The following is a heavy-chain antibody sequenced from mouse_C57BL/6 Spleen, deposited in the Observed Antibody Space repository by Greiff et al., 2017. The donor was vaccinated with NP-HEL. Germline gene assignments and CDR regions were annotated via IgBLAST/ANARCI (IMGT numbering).Heavy chain of an antibody. D-gene: IGHD1-1*01. CDR2: IDPSDSET. J-gene: IGHJ4*01. CDR1: GYTFTSYW. Sequence: QVQLQQPGAELVRPGSSVKLSCKASGYTFTSYWMHWVKQRPIQGLEWIGNIDPSDSETHYNQKFKDKATVTVDKSSSTAYMQLSSLTSEDSAVYYCARGVVDYAMDYWGQGTSVTVSS. V-gene: IGHV1-52*01. CDR3: ARGVVDYAMDY.